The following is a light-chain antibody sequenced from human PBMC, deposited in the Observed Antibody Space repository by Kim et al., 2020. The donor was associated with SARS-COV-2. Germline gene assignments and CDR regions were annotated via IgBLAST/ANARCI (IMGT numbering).Light chain of an antibody. CDR1: QSVSSSY. CDR3: QQYGSSPRG. CDR2: GAS. Sequence: EIVLTQYPGTLSLSPGERATLSCRASQSVSSSYLAWYQQKPGQAPRLLIYGASSRATGIPDRFSGSGSGTDFTLTISRLEPEDFAVYYCQQYGSSPRGFGQGTRLEIK. V-gene: IGKV3-20*01. J-gene: IGKJ5*01.